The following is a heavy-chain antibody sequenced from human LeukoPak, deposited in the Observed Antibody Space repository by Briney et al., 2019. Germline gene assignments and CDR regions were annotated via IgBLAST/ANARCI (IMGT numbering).Heavy chain of an antibody. D-gene: IGHD4-17*01. CDR1: GFTFSSHA. CDR3: AKKNKDGDYDLDY. V-gene: IGHV3-23*01. J-gene: IGHJ4*02. Sequence: GGSLRLSCAASGFTFSSHAMSWVRQAPGKGLDWVSAINDGSTTSYADSVKGRFTISRDNSKNTLYLQMNNLRAEDTAVYYCAKKNKDGDYDLDYWGQGTLVTVSS. CDR2: INDGSTT.